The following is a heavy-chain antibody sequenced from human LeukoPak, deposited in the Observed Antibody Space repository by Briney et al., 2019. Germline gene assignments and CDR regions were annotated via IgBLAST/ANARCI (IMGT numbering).Heavy chain of an antibody. CDR1: GFTFSDYY. J-gene: IGHJ4*02. V-gene: IGHV3-11*04. CDR2: ISGSGNTI. CDR3: ARERLWSRDGYNPF. D-gene: IGHD5-24*01. Sequence: GGSLRLSCAASGFTFSDYYMSWIRQAPENGLEWISYISGSGNTIYYADSVKGRFTISRDNAKNSLYLHMNSMRDEDTALYSCARERLWSRDGYNPFWGQGTLVTVSS.